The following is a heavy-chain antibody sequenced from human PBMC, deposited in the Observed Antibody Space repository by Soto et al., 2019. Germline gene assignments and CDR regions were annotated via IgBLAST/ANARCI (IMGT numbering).Heavy chain of an antibody. CDR1: GFTFRYAW. D-gene: IGHD2-2*01. CDR3: TTDSADIVVVPATFGMDV. V-gene: IGHV3-15*01. Sequence: GGSLRLSCAVSGFTFRYAWMSWVRQAPGKGLEWVGRIRSETDGGTADNAAPVKGRFSISRDDSKKMLYLQMNSLKTEDTAVYYCTTDSADIVVVPATFGMDVWGQGTTVTVSS. J-gene: IGHJ6*02. CDR2: IRSETDGGTA.